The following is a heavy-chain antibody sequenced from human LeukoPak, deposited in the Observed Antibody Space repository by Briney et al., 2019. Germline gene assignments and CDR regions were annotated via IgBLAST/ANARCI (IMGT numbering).Heavy chain of an antibody. CDR1: GGSISSYY. V-gene: IGHV4-59*08. CDR3: ARQGGYIAPLAF. Sequence: PETLSLTCTVSGGSISSYYWSWIRQPPGKGLEWIGYISYSGNTNYNPSLKSRVTISVDTSKNQFSLKLSSVTAADTAVYYCARQGGYIAPLAFWGQGTLVTVSA. D-gene: IGHD6-13*01. J-gene: IGHJ4*02. CDR2: ISYSGNT.